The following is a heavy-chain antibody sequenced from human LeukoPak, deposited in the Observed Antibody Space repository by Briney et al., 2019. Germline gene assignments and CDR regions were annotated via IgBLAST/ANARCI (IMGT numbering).Heavy chain of an antibody. CDR3: ATHYSGSYYQ. CDR2: IKQDGSEK. J-gene: IGHJ4*02. CDR1: GFTFSSYW. Sequence: GGSLRLSCAASGFTFSSYWMSWVRQAPGKGLEWVANIKQDGSEKYCVGSVKGRFTISRDNAKNSLFLQMNSLRAEDTAVYHCATHYSGSYYQWGQGTLVTVSS. D-gene: IGHD3-10*01. V-gene: IGHV3-7*03.